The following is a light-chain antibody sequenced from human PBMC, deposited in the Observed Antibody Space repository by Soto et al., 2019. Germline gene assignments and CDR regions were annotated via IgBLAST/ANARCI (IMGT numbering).Light chain of an antibody. CDR1: QSLSSS. J-gene: IGKJ3*01. CDR3: QRYQDWPPAFT. Sequence: EIMMTQSPATLSLSPGERATLSCRASQSLSSSLTWYQQKPGQAPRLLIYGAATRASGIPARFSRSGSGTEFTLTISSLQSEDFALYYYQRYQDWPPAFTFGPGTKVDL. CDR2: GAA. V-gene: IGKV3-15*01.